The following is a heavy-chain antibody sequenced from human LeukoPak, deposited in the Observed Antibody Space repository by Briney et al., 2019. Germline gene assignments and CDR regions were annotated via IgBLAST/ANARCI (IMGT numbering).Heavy chain of an antibody. CDR3: ARGAGGNYYRIDH. D-gene: IGHD1-26*01. CDR2: INSDGSST. CDR1: GFTFSGYW. Sequence: PGGSLRLSCAASGFTFSGYWMHWVRQAPGKGLVWVSRINSDGSSTSYADSVKGRFTISRDNAKNTLYLQMNSLRAEDTAVYYCARGAGGNYYRIDHWGQGTLVTVSS. V-gene: IGHV3-74*01. J-gene: IGHJ5*02.